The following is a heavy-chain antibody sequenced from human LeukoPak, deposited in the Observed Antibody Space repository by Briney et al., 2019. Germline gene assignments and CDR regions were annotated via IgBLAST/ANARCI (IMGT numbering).Heavy chain of an antibody. D-gene: IGHD5-24*01. J-gene: IGHJ4*02. V-gene: IGHV4-34*01. CDR1: GGSFSGYY. CDR2: INHSGST. CDR3: ARRDERWLQCFDY. Sequence: SETLSLTCAVYGGSFSGYYWSWIRQPPGEGLEWIGEINHSGSTNYNPSLKSRVTISVDTSKNQFSLKLSSVTAADTAVYYCARRDERWLQCFDYWGQGTLVTVSS.